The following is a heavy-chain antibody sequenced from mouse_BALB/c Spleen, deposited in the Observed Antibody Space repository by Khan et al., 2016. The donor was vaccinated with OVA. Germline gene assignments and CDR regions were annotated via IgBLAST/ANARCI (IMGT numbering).Heavy chain of an antibody. D-gene: IGHD1-1*01. CDR3: YRSYRSDFDY. V-gene: IGHV1-20*01. CDR2: INPHIGET. CDR1: GYSFTGYF. Sequence: VQLQQSGPELVRPGASVKISCKASGYSFTGYFMNWVMQSHGKSLEWIGRINPHIGETFYNQRFKDKATLTVDESSSTAHMELRILTSEDSVVYYLYRSYRSDFDYWGQGTTLTVSS. J-gene: IGHJ2*01.